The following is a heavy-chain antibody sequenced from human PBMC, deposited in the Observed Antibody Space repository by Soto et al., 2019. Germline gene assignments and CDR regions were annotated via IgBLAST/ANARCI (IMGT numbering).Heavy chain of an antibody. CDR3: AKDLPLGPYPYRAWG. CDR2: ISGSGRNT. Sequence: GGSLRLSCAASGFTFSTYGMSWVRQAPGKGLEWVSGISGSGRNTYYADSVKGRFTISRDNSKNTLYLQMNSLRVEDTAVYYCAKDLPLGPYPYRAWGWGQGNLVTVSS. V-gene: IGHV3-23*01. J-gene: IGHJ4*02. CDR1: GFTFSTYG. D-gene: IGHD3-16*01.